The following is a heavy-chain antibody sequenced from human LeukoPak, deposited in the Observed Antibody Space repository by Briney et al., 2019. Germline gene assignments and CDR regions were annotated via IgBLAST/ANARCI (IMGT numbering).Heavy chain of an antibody. D-gene: IGHD1-26*01. CDR3: ARRNSGSYYGEYYFDY. CDR1: GYFISSGYY. CDR2: IYHSGST. J-gene: IGHJ4*02. V-gene: IGHV4-38-2*01. Sequence: PSQTLSLTCAVSGYFISSGYYWGWIRQPPGKGLGWIGSIYHSGSTYYNPSLKSRVTISVDTSKNQFSLKLSSVTAADTAVYYCARRNSGSYYGEYYFDYWGQGTLVTVSS.